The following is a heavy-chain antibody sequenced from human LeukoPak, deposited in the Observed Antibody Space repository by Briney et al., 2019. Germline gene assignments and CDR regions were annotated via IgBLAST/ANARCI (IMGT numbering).Heavy chain of an antibody. V-gene: IGHV3-23*01. D-gene: IGHD3-9*01. Sequence: GGSLRLSCAASGFTFSTYAMSWVRQAPGKGLEWVSAISGSGGGTYYADSVRGRFTISRDNSKNTLYLQMNSLRAEDTAIYYCAKSYFDILTGQPCWGQGTLVTVSS. CDR2: ISGSGGGT. CDR3: AKSYFDILTGQPC. CDR1: GFTFSTYA. J-gene: IGHJ4*02.